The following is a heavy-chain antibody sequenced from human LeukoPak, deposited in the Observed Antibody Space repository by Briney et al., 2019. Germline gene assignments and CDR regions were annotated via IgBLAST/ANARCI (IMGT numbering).Heavy chain of an antibody. D-gene: IGHD4-23*01. CDR3: SCPSGDNGWGAFDI. V-gene: IGHV3-53*01. CDR1: GFTVSSNY. Sequence: PGGSLTLSCAASGFTVSSNYMSWVRQAPGKGLEWVSVIHTGGNPANADSVKGRFTISRDNSKKTPYLQMNSLRAEDTAVYFWSCPSGDNGWGAFDIWGQGTMVTVSS. CDR2: IHTGGNP. J-gene: IGHJ3*02.